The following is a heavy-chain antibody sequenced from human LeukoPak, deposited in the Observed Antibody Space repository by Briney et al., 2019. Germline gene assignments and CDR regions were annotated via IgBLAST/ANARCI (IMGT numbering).Heavy chain of an antibody. CDR3: ARDLAAMVL. V-gene: IGHV4-38-2*02. CDR2: IYHSGST. J-gene: IGHJ4*02. CDR1: GYSISSGYY. Sequence: PSETLSLTCAVSGYSISSGYYWGWIRQPPGKGLEWIGSIYHSGSTYYNPSLKSRVTISVDTSKNQFSLKLSSVTAADTAVYYCARDLAAMVLWGQGTLVTVSS. D-gene: IGHD5-18*01.